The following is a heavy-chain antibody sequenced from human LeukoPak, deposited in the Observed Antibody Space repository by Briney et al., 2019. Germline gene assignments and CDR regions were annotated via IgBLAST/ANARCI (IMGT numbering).Heavy chain of an antibody. CDR3: ARLTYYYDSSGYYPYYFDY. V-gene: IGHV3-30*03. D-gene: IGHD3-22*01. Sequence: GGSLRLSCAASGFTFSSYGMHWVRQAPGKGLEWVAVISYDGSNKYYADSVKGRLTISRDNSKNTLYLQMNSLRAEDTAVYYCARLTYYYDSSGYYPYYFDYWGQGTLVTVSS. CDR2: ISYDGSNK. CDR1: GFTFSSYG. J-gene: IGHJ4*02.